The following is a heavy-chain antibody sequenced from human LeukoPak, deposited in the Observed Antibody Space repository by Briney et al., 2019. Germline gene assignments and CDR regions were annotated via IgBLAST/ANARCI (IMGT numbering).Heavy chain of an antibody. CDR1: GYTFTGYY. J-gene: IGHJ4*02. D-gene: IGHD3-3*01. CDR3: ARTERYYDFWSGYSHFDY. Sequence: ASVKVSCKASGYTFTGYYMHWVRQAPGQGLEWMGWINPNSGGTNYAQKFQGRVTMTRDTSISTAYMELSRLRSDDTAVYYCARTERYYDFWSGYSHFDYWGQGTLVTVSS. CDR2: INPNSGGT. V-gene: IGHV1-2*02.